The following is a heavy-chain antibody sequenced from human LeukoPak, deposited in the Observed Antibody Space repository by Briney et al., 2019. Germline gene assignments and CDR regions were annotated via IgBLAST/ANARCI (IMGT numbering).Heavy chain of an antibody. CDR3: ARRGSGYGYDY. V-gene: IGHV1-2*02. CDR2: INPKNDDT. D-gene: IGHD5-18*01. J-gene: IGHJ4*02. CDR1: GYTFTDYY. Sequence: ASVKVSCKTSGYTFTDYYIHWVRQAPGQGREWMGWINPKNDDTNYEQKFQGRVTMTRDTSISTGYMELSSLTSDDTAVYYCARRGSGYGYDYWGQGTLVTVSS.